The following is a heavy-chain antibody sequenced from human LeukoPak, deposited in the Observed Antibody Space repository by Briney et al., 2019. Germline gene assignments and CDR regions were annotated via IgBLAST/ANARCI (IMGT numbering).Heavy chain of an antibody. Sequence: GGSLRLSCAASGFTFSSYAMSWVRQAPGKGLEWVSAISGSGGTAYYADSVKGRFTISRDNSKNTLYLQMNSLRAEDAAVYYCAKKGYYDGSGYYMYYFDHWGQGTLVTVSS. CDR1: GFTFSSYA. CDR2: ISGSGGTA. D-gene: IGHD3-22*01. J-gene: IGHJ4*02. V-gene: IGHV3-23*01. CDR3: AKKGYYDGSGYYMYYFDH.